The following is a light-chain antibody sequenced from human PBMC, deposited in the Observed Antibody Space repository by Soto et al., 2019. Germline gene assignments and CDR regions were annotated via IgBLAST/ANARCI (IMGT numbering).Light chain of an antibody. V-gene: IGKV3-20*01. CDR2: GAS. CDR3: QQYGSSPFT. CDR1: QSFSSSY. Sequence: EIVLTQCPGTVSLSPGERATLSCRASQSFSSSYLAWYQQKPGQAPRLLIYGASSRATGIPDRFSGSGSGTDFTLTISRLEPEDFAVYYCQQYGSSPFTFGPGTKVDIK. J-gene: IGKJ3*01.